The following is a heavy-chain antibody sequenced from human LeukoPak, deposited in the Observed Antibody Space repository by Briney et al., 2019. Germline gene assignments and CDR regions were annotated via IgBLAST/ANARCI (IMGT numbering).Heavy chain of an antibody. CDR2: INHSGST. J-gene: IGHJ4*02. V-gene: IGHV4-34*01. D-gene: IGHD2-15*01. CDR3: ARGYCSGGSCHQVFD. Sequence: SETLSLTCAVYGGSFSGYFWSWIRQPPRKGLEWIGEINHSGSTNYNPSLKSRVTISVDTSKNQFSLKLSSVTAADTAVYYCARGYCSGGSCHQVFDWGQGTLVTVSS. CDR1: GGSFSGYF.